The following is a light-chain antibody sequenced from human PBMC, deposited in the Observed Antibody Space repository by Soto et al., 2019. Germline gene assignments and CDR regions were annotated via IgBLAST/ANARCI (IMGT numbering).Light chain of an antibody. CDR2: AAT. CDR3: QQYGSSPYT. CDR1: QSVRDNF. Sequence: EIVLTQSPDTLSLSPGERAALSCRASQSVRDNFWAWYQQKPGQSPRLLIYAATSRATGIPERFSGSGSETDFTLTIYRLEPEDFAVYYCQQYGSSPYTFGQGTKVDI. J-gene: IGKJ2*01. V-gene: IGKV3-20*01.